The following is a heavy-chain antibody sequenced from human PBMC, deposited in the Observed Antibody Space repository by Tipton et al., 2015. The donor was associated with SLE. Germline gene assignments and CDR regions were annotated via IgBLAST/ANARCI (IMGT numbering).Heavy chain of an antibody. CDR3: ARRRSETGLFSKRGWFGP. V-gene: IGHV4-34*01. CDR2: SNDSGKT. D-gene: IGHD3-10*02. J-gene: IGHJ5*02. Sequence: TLSFTCAVYGGSLSGHYWSWIRQTPGKGLECIGESNDSGKTNYNPALKGRATISVDTSRNQFSLKLRSVTAADTAVYYCARRRSETGLFSKRGWFGPLGQGTLVTVSS. CDR1: GGSLSGHY.